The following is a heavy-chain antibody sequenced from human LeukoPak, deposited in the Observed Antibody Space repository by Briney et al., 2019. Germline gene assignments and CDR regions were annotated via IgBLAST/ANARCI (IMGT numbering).Heavy chain of an antibody. J-gene: IGHJ6*02. V-gene: IGHV4-59*01. Sequence: PSETLSLTCTVSGGSISSYYWSWIRQPPGKGLEWIGYIYYSGSTNYNPSLKSRVTISVDTSKNQFSLKLSSVTAADTAVYYCARGNRRTVTSNQDYYYYYYGMDVWGQGTTVTVSS. CDR1: GGSISSYY. CDR3: ARGNRRTVTSNQDYYYYYYGMDV. CDR2: IYYSGST. D-gene: IGHD4-17*01.